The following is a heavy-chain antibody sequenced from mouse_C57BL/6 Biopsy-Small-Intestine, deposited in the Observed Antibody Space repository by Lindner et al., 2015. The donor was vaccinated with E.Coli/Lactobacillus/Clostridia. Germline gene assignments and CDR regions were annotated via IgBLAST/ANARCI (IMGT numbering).Heavy chain of an antibody. CDR1: GGTFSRYA. Sequence: SVKVSCKASGGTFSRYAXTWVRQAPGQGLEWMGGFIPFFGTANYAQKFQGRVTITADESTSTAYMELSSLRSEDTAVYYCAREGSRGSSGYPYYLDYWGQGTLVTVSS. CDR2: FIPFFGTA. CDR3: AREGSRGSSGYPYYLDY. J-gene: IGHJ4*01. D-gene: IGHD5-5*01. V-gene: IGHV1-74*01.